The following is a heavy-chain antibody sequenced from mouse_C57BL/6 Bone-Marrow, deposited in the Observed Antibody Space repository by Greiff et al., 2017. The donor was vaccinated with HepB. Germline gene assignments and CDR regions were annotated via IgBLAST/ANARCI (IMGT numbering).Heavy chain of an antibody. CDR2: ISYDGSN. V-gene: IGHV3-6*01. Sequence: DVKLVESGPGLVKPSQSLSLTCSVTGYSITSGYYWNWIRQFPGNKLEWMGYISYDGSNNYNPSLKNRISITRDTSKNQFFLKLNSVTTEDTATYYCARESYGSSYNWYFDVWGTGTTVTVSS. CDR1: GYSITSGYY. J-gene: IGHJ1*03. CDR3: ARESYGSSYNWYFDV. D-gene: IGHD1-1*01.